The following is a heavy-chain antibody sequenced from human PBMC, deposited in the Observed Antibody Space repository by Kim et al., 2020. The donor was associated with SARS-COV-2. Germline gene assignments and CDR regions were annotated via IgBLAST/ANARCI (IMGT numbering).Heavy chain of an antibody. CDR3: ARGGFSITIFGVVSYGMDV. D-gene: IGHD3-3*01. Sequence: GRFTISRENAKNSLYLQMNSLRAGDTAVYYCARGGFSITIFGVVSYGMDVWGQGTTVTVSS. J-gene: IGHJ6*02. V-gene: IGHV3-13*01.